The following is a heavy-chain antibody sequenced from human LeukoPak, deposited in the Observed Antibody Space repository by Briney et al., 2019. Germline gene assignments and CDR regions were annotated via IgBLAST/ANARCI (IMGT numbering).Heavy chain of an antibody. D-gene: IGHD6-19*01. CDR1: GGSISSYY. CDR2: IYYGGST. Sequence: PSETLSLTCTVSGGSISSYYWSWIRQPPGKGLEWIGYIYYGGSTNYNPSLKSRVTISVDTSKNQFSLKLSSVTAADTAVYYCAREGVAAGSWFDPWGQGTLVTVSS. V-gene: IGHV4-59*01. CDR3: AREGVAAGSWFDP. J-gene: IGHJ5*02.